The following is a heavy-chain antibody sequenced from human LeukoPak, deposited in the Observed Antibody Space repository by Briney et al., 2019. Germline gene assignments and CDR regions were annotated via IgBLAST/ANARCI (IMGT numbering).Heavy chain of an antibody. V-gene: IGHV1-18*01. CDR1: GYTFSNYG. Sequence: ASVKVSCKASGYTFSNYGISWVRQAPGQGLEWMGWSSALSANTNYAQKFQGRVTMTTDTSTSTVYMELRSLTSDDTAVYYCATKRGGSPEDYWGQGTLVTVSS. J-gene: IGHJ4*02. CDR2: SSALSANT. D-gene: IGHD3-16*01. CDR3: ATKRGGSPEDY.